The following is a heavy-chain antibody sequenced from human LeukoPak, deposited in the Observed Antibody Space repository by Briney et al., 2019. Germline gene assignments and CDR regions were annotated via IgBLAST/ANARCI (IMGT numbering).Heavy chain of an antibody. V-gene: IGHV4-39*07. Sequence: SETLPLTCSVSGGSIGRSSYNWGWIRQPPGKGLEWIGNIYYSGSAYYNPSLKSRLTISVDASKNQFSLKLSSVTATDTAVYYCASLTTVTQGYFDSWGQGTLVTVSS. J-gene: IGHJ4*02. CDR2: IYYSGSA. CDR3: ASLTTVTQGYFDS. CDR1: GGSIGRSSYN. D-gene: IGHD4-17*01.